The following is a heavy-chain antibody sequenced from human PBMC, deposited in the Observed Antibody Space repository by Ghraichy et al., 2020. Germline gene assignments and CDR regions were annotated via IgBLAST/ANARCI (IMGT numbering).Heavy chain of an antibody. CDR1: GLTFSTAW. Sequence: GGSLRLSCAASGLTFSTAWMSWVRQAPGKGLEWLGRIRSKADGGTTDYAAPVKGRFSFSRDDSQDTLYLQMNSLKTEDTAVYYCTTLGLVDTWGQGTLVIVSP. CDR2: IRSKADGGTT. J-gene: IGHJ5*02. V-gene: IGHV3-15*01. CDR3: TTLGLVDT. D-gene: IGHD3/OR15-3a*01.